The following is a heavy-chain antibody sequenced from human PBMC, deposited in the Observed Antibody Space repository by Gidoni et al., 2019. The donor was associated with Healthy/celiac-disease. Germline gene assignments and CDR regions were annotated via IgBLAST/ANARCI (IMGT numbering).Heavy chain of an antibody. CDR1: GGSISSGGSY. CDR2: IYYSGST. D-gene: IGHD2-2*01. J-gene: IGHJ2*01. CDR3: ARDLEGYCSSTSCYPYWYFDL. V-gene: IGHV4-31*03. Sequence: QVQLQESGPGLVKPSQTLSLTCTVSGGSISSGGSYWSWIRQHPGKGLEWIGYIYYSGSTYYNPSLKSRVTISVDTSKNQFSLKLSSVTAADTAVYYCARDLEGYCSSTSCYPYWYFDLWGRGTLVTVSS.